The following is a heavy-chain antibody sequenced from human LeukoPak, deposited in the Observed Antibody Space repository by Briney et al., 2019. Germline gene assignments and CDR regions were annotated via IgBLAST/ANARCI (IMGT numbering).Heavy chain of an antibody. V-gene: IGHV3-73*01. D-gene: IGHD6-6*01. CDR2: IRSKANSYAT. J-gene: IGHJ5*02. CDR3: TRHVEYSSSRLDWFDP. CDR1: GFTFGGSA. Sequence: GGSLRLSCAASGFTFGGSAMHWVHQASGKGLEWVGRIRSKANSYATAYAASVKGRFTISRDDSKNTAYLQMNSLKTEDTAVYYCTRHVEYSSSRLDWFDPWGQGTLVTVSS.